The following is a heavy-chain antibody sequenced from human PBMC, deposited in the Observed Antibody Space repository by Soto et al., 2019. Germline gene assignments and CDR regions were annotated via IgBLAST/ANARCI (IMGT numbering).Heavy chain of an antibody. V-gene: IGHV4-30-4*01. CDR2: IYYIGTT. J-gene: IGHJ5*02. D-gene: IGHD3-10*01. CDR3: SRGSTYYGFLT. Sequence: QVQLQESGPGLVKPSQTLSLTCTVSGDSMGSGDYYWTWIRQPPGKGLEWIGYIYYIGTTFYNPSLERRVNISIDTSKTHFSLRLTSVTAADTAVYYCSRGSTYYGFLTWGQGTLVTVSS. CDR1: GDSMGSGDYY.